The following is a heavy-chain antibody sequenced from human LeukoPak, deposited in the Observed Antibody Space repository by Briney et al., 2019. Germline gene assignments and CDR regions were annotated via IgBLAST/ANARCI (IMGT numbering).Heavy chain of an antibody. CDR3: ARSPSAAITRARRRVGVYFDY. V-gene: IGHV4-34*01. CDR2: INHSGST. Sequence: SETLSLTCAVYGGSFSGYYWSWIRQPPGKGLEWIGEINHSGSTNYNPSLKSRVTISVDTSKNQFSLKLSSVTAADTAVYYCARSPSAAITRARRRVGVYFDYWGQGTLVTVSS. J-gene: IGHJ4*02. CDR1: GGSFSGYY. D-gene: IGHD2-2*01.